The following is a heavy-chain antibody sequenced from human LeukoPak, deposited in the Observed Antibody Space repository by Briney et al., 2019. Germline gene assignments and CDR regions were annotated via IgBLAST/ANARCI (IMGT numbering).Heavy chain of an antibody. Sequence: TGGSLRLSCAASGFTFSSYAMSWVRQAPGKGLEWVSAISGSGGSTYYADSVKGRFTISRDNSKNTLYLQMNSLRAEDTAVYYCAKDSTLGYCSSPSCPTWYFDLWGRGTLVTVSS. V-gene: IGHV3-23*01. D-gene: IGHD2-2*01. J-gene: IGHJ2*01. CDR3: AKDSTLGYCSSPSCPTWYFDL. CDR1: GFTFSSYA. CDR2: ISGSGGST.